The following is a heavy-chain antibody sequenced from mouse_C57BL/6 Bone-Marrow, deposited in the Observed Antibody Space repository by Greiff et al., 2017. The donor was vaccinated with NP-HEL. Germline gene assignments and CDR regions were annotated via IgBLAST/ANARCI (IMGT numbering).Heavy chain of an antibody. Sequence: EVKLVESGGGLVQPGGSLKLSCAASGFTFSDYGMAWVRQAPRKEPEWVAFISNLAYSIYYADTVTGRFTISRENAKNTLYLEMSSLRSDDTAMYYCARHQGYYFDYWGQGTTLTVSS. V-gene: IGHV5-15*04. CDR1: GFTFSDYG. CDR3: ARHQGYYFDY. CDR2: ISNLAYSI. J-gene: IGHJ2*01.